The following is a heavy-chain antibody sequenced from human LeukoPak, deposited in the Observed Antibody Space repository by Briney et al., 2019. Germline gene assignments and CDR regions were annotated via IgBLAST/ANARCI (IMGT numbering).Heavy chain of an antibody. CDR2: ISYDGSNK. J-gene: IGHJ4*02. CDR1: GFTFSSYA. D-gene: IGHD2-2*02. V-gene: IGHV3-30-3*01. Sequence: GRSLRLSCAASGFTFSSYAMHWVRQAPGKGLEWVAVISYDGSNKYYADSVKGRFTISRDNSKNTLYLQMNSLRAEDTAVYYCAREGEGYCSSTSCYTGPDYWGQGTLVTVSS. CDR3: AREGEGYCSSTSCYTGPDY.